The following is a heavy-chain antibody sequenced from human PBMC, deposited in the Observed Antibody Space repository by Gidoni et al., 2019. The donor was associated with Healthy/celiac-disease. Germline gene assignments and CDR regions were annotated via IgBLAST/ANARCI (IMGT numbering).Heavy chain of an antibody. J-gene: IGHJ4*02. CDR1: GFTFSSYS. Sequence: EVQLVESGGGLVKPGGSLRLSGAASGFTFSSYSMNWVRQAPGKGLEWVSAMSSSSSYIYYADSVKGRFTISRDNAKNSLYLQMNSLRAEDTAVYYCARIYSEFDYWGQGTLVTVSS. D-gene: IGHD2-15*01. CDR3: ARIYSEFDY. CDR2: MSSSSSYI. V-gene: IGHV3-21*01.